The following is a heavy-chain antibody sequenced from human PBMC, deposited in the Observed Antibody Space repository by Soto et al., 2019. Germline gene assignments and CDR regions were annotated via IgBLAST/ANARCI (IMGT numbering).Heavy chain of an antibody. V-gene: IGHV1-46*01. Sequence: ASVKVSCKASGYTFTSYYMHWVRQAPGQGLEWMGIINPSGGSTSYAQKFQGRVTMTRNTSTSTAYMELSSLRSEDTAVYYCARGTIFGVVILEPGPFGGFDYWGQGTLVTVSS. J-gene: IGHJ4*02. D-gene: IGHD3-3*01. CDR2: INPSGGST. CDR1: GYTFTSYY. CDR3: ARGTIFGVVILEPGPFGGFDY.